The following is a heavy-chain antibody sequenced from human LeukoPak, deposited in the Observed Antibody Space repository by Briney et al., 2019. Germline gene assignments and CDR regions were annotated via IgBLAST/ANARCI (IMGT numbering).Heavy chain of an antibody. Sequence: SETLSLTCTVSGGSISSSSYYWGWIRQPPGKGLEWIGSIYYSGSTYYNPSLKSRVTISVDTSKNQFPLKLSSVTAADTAVYYCAAGITMIVVVDNAFDIWGQGTMVTVSS. V-gene: IGHV4-39*06. D-gene: IGHD3-22*01. CDR3: AAGITMIVVVDNAFDI. J-gene: IGHJ3*02. CDR2: IYYSGST. CDR1: GGSISSSSYY.